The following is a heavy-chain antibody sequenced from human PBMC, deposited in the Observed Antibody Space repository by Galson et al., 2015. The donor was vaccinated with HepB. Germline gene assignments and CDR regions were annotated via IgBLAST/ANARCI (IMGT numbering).Heavy chain of an antibody. CDR2: ISGSGGST. CDR3: AKGQHFWSGYYVSYYYGMDV. CDR1: GFTFSSYA. V-gene: IGHV3-23*01. Sequence: SLRLSCAASGFTFSSYAMSWVRQAPGKGLEWVSAISGSGGSTYYADSVKGRFTISRDNSKNTLYLQMNSLRAEDTAVYYCAKGQHFWSGYYVSYYYGMDVWGQGTTVTVSS. D-gene: IGHD3-3*02. J-gene: IGHJ6*02.